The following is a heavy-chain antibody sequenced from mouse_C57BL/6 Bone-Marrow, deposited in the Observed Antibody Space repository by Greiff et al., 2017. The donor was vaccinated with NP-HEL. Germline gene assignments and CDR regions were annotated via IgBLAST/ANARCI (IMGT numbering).Heavy chain of an antibody. CDR2: IDPENGDT. D-gene: IGHD2-3*01. Sequence: DVKLQESGAELVRPGASVKLSCTASGFNIKDDYMHWVKQRPEQGLEWIGWIDPENGDTEYASKFQGKATITADTSSNTAYLQLSSLTSEDTAVYYCTTDGYYVYWYFDVWGTGTTVTVSS. CDR1: GFNIKDDY. CDR3: TTDGYYVYWYFDV. J-gene: IGHJ1*03. V-gene: IGHV14-4*01.